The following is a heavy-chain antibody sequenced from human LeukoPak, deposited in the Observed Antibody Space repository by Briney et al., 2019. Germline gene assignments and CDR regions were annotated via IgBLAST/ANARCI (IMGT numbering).Heavy chain of an antibody. CDR2: IYYIGST. CDR1: GGSITSSSYY. J-gene: IGHJ3*02. V-gene: IGHV4-39*07. CDR3: ARVLTWYDAFDI. Sequence: SETLSLTCNVSGGSITSSSYYWGWIRQSSGKGLEWIGNIYYIGSTYYNPSLKSRVSMSVDTSKNQFSLKLSSVTAADTAVYYCARVLTWYDAFDIWGQGTMVTVSS. D-gene: IGHD2-15*01.